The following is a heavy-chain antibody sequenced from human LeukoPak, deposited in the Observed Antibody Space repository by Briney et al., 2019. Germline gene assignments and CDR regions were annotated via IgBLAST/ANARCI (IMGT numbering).Heavy chain of an antibody. CDR2: IKQDGSEK. V-gene: IGHV3-7*01. D-gene: IGHD2-2*01. J-gene: IGHJ6*03. Sequence: PGGSLRLSCAASGFTFSSYWMSWVRQAPGKGLGWVANIKQDGSEKYYVDSVKGRFTISRDNAKNSLYLQMNSLRAEDTAVYYCARARTDPIVVVPAANYYYYYMDVWGKGTTVTVFS. CDR3: ARARTDPIVVVPAANYYYYYMDV. CDR1: GFTFSSYW.